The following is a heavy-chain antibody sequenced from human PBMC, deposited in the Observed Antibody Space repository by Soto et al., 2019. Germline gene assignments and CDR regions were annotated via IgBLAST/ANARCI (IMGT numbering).Heavy chain of an antibody. V-gene: IGHV4-39*01. D-gene: IGHD3-16*01. Sequence: PSETLSLTCTVSGGSISSSIYYWGWIRQPPGKGLEWIGSIYYSGYTYYSLSLKSRVTISVDTSKNQFSLKLSSVTAAETAVYFCARHNGPLYVGYYYDMDVWGQGTTVTVSS. J-gene: IGHJ6*02. CDR1: GGSISSSIYY. CDR3: ARHNGPLYVGYYYDMDV. CDR2: IYYSGYT.